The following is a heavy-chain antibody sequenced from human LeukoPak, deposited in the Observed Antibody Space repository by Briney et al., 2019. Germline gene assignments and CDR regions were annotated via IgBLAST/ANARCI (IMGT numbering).Heavy chain of an antibody. J-gene: IGHJ3*02. V-gene: IGHV4-61*02. CDR2: ISSSGST. Sequence: PSQTLSLTCTVSGDSISSGDYYWSWIRQPAGKGLEWIGRISSSGSTNYNPSPKSRVTISVDTSKNQFSLKLSSATAADTAVYFCARGPYSYDSSGAFDIWGQGTMVTVSS. CDR3: ARGPYSYDSSGAFDI. D-gene: IGHD3-22*01. CDR1: GDSISSGDYY.